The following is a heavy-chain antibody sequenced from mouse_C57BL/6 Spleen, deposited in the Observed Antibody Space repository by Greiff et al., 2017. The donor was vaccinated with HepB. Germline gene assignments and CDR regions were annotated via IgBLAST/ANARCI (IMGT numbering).Heavy chain of an antibody. Sequence: EVMLVESGGGLVQPGGSLSLSCAASGFTFTDYYMSWVRQPPGKALEWLGFIRNKANGYTTEYSASVKGRFTISRDNSQSILYLQMNALRAEDSATYYCARSRYYGNFYAMDYWGQGTSVTVSS. J-gene: IGHJ4*01. D-gene: IGHD2-1*01. V-gene: IGHV7-3*01. CDR1: GFTFTDYY. CDR2: IRNKANGYTT. CDR3: ARSRYYGNFYAMDY.